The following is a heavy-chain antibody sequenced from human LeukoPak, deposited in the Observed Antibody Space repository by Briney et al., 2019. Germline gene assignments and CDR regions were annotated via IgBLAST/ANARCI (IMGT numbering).Heavy chain of an antibody. J-gene: IGHJ4*02. V-gene: IGHV1-69*05. CDR3: AISRLEDIGFVEDY. CDR1: GGTFSSYA. CDR2: IIPIFGTA. D-gene: IGHD2-15*01. Sequence: SVKVSCKASGGTFSSYAISWVRQVPGQGLEWMGGIIPIFGTANYAQKFQGRVTITTDESTSTAYMELSSLRSEDTAVYYCAISRLEDIGFVEDYWGQGTLVTVSS.